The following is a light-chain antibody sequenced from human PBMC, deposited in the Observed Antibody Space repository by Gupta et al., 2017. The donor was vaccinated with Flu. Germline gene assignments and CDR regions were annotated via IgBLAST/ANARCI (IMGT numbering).Light chain of an antibody. CDR3: QQRIDWPPT. Sequence: EIVLTQSPATLSLSPGERATLSCRASKRISTYLAWYQQKPGQAPRLLIYDASERATGIPTRFSGSGSGADFTLTIRSLEPEDFAVYYCQQRIDWPPTFGQGTRLEIK. CDR2: DAS. J-gene: IGKJ5*01. V-gene: IGKV3-11*01. CDR1: KRISTY.